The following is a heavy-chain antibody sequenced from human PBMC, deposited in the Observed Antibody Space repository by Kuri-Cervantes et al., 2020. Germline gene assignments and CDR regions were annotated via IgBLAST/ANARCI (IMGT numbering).Heavy chain of an antibody. D-gene: IGHD6-19*01. CDR3: ARLCRRSSRGWFDP. J-gene: IGHJ5*02. CDR1: GYSSTSYW. V-gene: IGHV5-51*01. CDR2: IYPGDSDT. Sequence: KVSCKGSGYSSTSYWIGWVRQMPGKGLEWMGIIYPGDSDTRYSPSFQGQVIISADKSISTAYLQWSSLKASDTAMYYCARLCRRSSRGWFDPWGQGTLVTVSS.